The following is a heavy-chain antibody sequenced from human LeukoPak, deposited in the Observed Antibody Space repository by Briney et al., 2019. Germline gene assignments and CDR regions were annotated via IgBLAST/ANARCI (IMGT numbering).Heavy chain of an antibody. Sequence: SETLSLTCTVSGGSISSYYWSWIRQSPGKGLEWIGYINYSGSTNYSPSLKSRATISVGTSKNQFSLKLSSVTAADTAVYYCARAQKGGTTYGWFDNWGQGTLVTVSS. CDR3: ARAQKGGTTYGWFDN. D-gene: IGHD3-10*01. CDR2: INYSGST. J-gene: IGHJ4*02. V-gene: IGHV4-59*01. CDR1: GGSISSYY.